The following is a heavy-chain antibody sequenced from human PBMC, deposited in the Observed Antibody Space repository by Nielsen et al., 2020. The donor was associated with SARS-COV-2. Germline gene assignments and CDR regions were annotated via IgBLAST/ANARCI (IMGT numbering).Heavy chain of an antibody. Sequence: GGSLRLSCAASGFTFSSYGMHWVRQAPGKGLEWVAVIWYDGSNKYYADSVKGRFTISRDNSKNTLYLQMNSLRAEDTAVYYCARLWFGDVNWFDPWGQGTLVTVSS. D-gene: IGHD3-10*01. CDR3: ARLWFGDVNWFDP. J-gene: IGHJ5*02. CDR1: GFTFSSYG. CDR2: IWYDGSNK. V-gene: IGHV3-33*08.